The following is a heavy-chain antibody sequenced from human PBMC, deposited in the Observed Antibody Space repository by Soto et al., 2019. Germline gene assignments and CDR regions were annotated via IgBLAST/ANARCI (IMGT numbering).Heavy chain of an antibody. D-gene: IGHD3-3*01. CDR3: ARDRRSDYDFWSGYSPAPTWFDP. CDR2: IIPIFGTA. J-gene: IGHJ5*02. V-gene: IGHV1-69*13. CDR1: GGTFSSYA. Sequence: ASVKVSCKASGGTFSSYAISWVRQAPGQGLEWMGGIIPIFGTANFAQKFQGRVTITADESTSTAYMELSSLRSEDTAVHYCARDRRSDYDFWSGYSPAPTWFDPWGQGTLVTVSS.